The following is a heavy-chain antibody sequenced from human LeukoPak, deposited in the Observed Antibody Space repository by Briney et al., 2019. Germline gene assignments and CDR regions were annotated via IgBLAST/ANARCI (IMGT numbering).Heavy chain of an antibody. D-gene: IGHD1-7*01. J-gene: IGHJ4*02. Sequence: GESLKISCKGSGYSFISHWIAWVRQMPGKGLEWMGIIYTGTSDTRYSPSFQGQVTFSVDKSISTAYLQWSSLKASDTAMYYCARQPGNYDFDFWGQGTLVTVSS. CDR1: GYSFISHW. V-gene: IGHV5-51*01. CDR2: IYTGTSDT. CDR3: ARQPGNYDFDF.